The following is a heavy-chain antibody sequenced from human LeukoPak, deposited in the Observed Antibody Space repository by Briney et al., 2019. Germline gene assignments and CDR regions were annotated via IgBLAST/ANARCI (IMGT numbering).Heavy chain of an antibody. CDR2: INSNSGGT. CDR3: ALLAYCSSTSCYSNDDY. Sequence: GASVKLSCKASGYTFTGYYMHWVRQAPGHGLEGMGWINSNSGGTNYAQKFQDRVTMTRDTSISTAYMDLSRLTSDDTAVYYCALLAYCSSTSCYSNDDYWGQGTLVTVSS. V-gene: IGHV1-2*02. D-gene: IGHD2-2*01. CDR1: GYTFTGYY. J-gene: IGHJ4*02.